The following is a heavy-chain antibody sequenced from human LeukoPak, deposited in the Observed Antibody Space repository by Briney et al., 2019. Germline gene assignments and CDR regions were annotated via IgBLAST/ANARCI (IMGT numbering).Heavy chain of an antibody. CDR1: GFTFGDYA. CDR2: IGSKAYGVTT. J-gene: IGHJ4*02. Sequence: GGSLRLSYTASGFTFGDYAMSWVRQAPGKGLQWVGFIGSKAYGVTTEYAASVKGRFTISRDDSKSIAYLQMNSLKTEDTAVYYCSKTYGDYKPYYFDYWGQGTLVTVSS. D-gene: IGHD4-17*01. V-gene: IGHV3-49*04. CDR3: SKTYGDYKPYYFDY.